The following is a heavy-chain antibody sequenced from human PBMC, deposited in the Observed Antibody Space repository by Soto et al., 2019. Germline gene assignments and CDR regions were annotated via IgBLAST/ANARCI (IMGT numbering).Heavy chain of an antibody. CDR2: IIPIFGTA. J-gene: IGHJ6*02. CDR1: GGTFSSYA. Sequence: SVKVSCKASGGTFSSYAISWVRQAPGQGLEWMGGIIPIFGTANYAQEFQGRVTITADESTSTAYMELSSLRSEDTAVYYCARERSSSSWLKAFYYYYGMDVWGQGTTVTVSS. CDR3: ARERSSSSWLKAFYYYYGMDV. D-gene: IGHD6-13*01. V-gene: IGHV1-69*13.